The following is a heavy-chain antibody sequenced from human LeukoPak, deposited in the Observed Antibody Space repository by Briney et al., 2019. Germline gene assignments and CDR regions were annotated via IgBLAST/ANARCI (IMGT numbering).Heavy chain of an antibody. Sequence: ASVKVSCKASGGTFSSYAISWVRQAPGQGLEWMGGIIPIFGTANYAQKFQGRVTITADESTSTAYMELSSLRSEDTAVYYCASRPAVVPAASGVYWGQGTLVTVSS. CDR3: ASRPAVVPAASGVY. CDR1: GGTFSSYA. V-gene: IGHV1-69*13. CDR2: IIPIFGTA. D-gene: IGHD2-2*01. J-gene: IGHJ4*02.